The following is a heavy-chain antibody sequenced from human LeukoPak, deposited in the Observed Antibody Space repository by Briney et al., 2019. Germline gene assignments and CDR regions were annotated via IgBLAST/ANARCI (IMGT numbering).Heavy chain of an antibody. Sequence: ASVKVSCKVPGYTLTELSMHWVRQAPGKGLEWMGGFDPEDGETIYAQKFQGRVTMTEDTSTDTAYMELSSLRSEDTAVYYCATGTKYYDFWSGYYRFRTDGRGYYYMDVWGKGTTVTVSS. CDR1: GYTLTELS. CDR3: ATGTKYYDFWSGYYRFRTDGRGYYYMDV. CDR2: FDPEDGET. V-gene: IGHV1-24*01. D-gene: IGHD3-3*01. J-gene: IGHJ6*03.